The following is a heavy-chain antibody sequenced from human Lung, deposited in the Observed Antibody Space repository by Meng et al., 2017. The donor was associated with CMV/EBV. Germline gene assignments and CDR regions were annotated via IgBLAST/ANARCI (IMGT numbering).Heavy chain of an antibody. D-gene: IGHD2-2*01. CDR2: IYWDDDK. J-gene: IGHJ5*02. Sequence: QNTLKEPGPTLVKPPQTLTLTCTFSGFSLSTSEVGVGWIRQPPGKALEWLAVIYWDDDKRYSPSLKSRLTITKDTSKNQVVLTLTNMDPVDTATYYCALFTRSWFDPWGQGTLVTVSS. CDR1: GFSLSTSEVG. CDR3: ALFTRSWFDP. V-gene: IGHV2-5*02.